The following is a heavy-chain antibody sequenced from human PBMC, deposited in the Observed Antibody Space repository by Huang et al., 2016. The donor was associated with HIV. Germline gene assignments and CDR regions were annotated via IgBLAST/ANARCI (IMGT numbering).Heavy chain of an antibody. D-gene: IGHD6-6*01. CDR2: IYYSGST. V-gene: IGHV4-59*01. Sequence: QVQLQESGPGLVKPSETLSLTCTVSGGSRSSYYWSWIRQPPGKGLEWIGYIYYSGSTNYNPSLKSRVTISVDTAKNQFSLRLSSVTAADTAVYYCASASIAARRWFDPWGQGSLVTVSS. J-gene: IGHJ5*02. CDR1: GGSRSSYY. CDR3: ASASIAARRWFDP.